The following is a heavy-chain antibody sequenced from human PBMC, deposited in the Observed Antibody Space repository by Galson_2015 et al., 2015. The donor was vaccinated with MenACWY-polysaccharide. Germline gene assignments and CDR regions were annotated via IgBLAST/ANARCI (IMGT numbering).Heavy chain of an antibody. CDR2: ISSSGGST. CDR1: GFSFGSSA. CDR3: AKVDGPGDFYGLDH. V-gene: IGHV3-23*01. Sequence: SLRLSCAASGFSFGSSAMTWVRQAPGTGLEWVSLISSSGGSTYYAESVTGRFTISRDNFKNTLFLQMNNLRAGDTAIYYCAKVDGPGDFYGLDHWGQGTPVLVSS. J-gene: IGHJ4*02. D-gene: IGHD3-10*01.